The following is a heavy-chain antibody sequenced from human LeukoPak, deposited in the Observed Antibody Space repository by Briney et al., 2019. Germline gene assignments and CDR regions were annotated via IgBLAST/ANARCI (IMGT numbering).Heavy chain of an antibody. CDR2: ISGSGGST. V-gene: IGHV3-23*01. D-gene: IGHD4-17*01. CDR3: AKLSDYGDYEGAFDI. Sequence: GGSLRLSCAASGFTFSSYAMSWVRQAPGKGLEWVSAISGSGGSTYCADSVKGRFTISRDNSKNTLYLQMNSLRAEDTAVYYCAKLSDYGDYEGAFDIWGQGTMVTVSS. J-gene: IGHJ3*02. CDR1: GFTFSSYA.